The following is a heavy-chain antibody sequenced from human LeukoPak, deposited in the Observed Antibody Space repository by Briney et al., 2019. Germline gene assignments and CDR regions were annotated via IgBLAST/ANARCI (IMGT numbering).Heavy chain of an antibody. CDR1: GGTFSSYA. V-gene: IGHV1-69*13. Sequence: SVKVSCKASGGTFSSYAISWVRQAPGQGLEWMGGIIPIFGTANYAQKFQGRVTITADESTSTAYMELSSLRSEDTAVYYCASVDTAATIDYWGQGTLDTVSS. CDR3: ASVDTAATIDY. D-gene: IGHD5-18*01. J-gene: IGHJ4*02. CDR2: IIPIFGTA.